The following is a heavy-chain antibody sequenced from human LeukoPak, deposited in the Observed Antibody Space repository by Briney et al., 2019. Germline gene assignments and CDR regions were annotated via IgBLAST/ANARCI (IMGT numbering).Heavy chain of an antibody. J-gene: IGHJ4*02. Sequence: ASVKVSCKASGYTFTSYYMYWVRQAPGQGLEWMGIINPNRGSTSYAQKFQGRVTMTRDMSTSTVYMELSSLRSDDTAVYYCARTSHYVDIAATIPYGIYYFDYWGQGTLVTVSS. CDR2: INPNRGST. V-gene: IGHV1-46*01. CDR1: GYTFTSYY. CDR3: ARTSHYVDIAATIPYGIYYFDY. D-gene: IGHD5-12*01.